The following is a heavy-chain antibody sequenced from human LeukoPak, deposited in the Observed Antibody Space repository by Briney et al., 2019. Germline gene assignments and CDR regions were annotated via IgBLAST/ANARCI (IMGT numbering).Heavy chain of an antibody. D-gene: IGHD6-19*01. V-gene: IGHV4-59*08. Sequence: SETLSLTCTVSGDSISSYYWNWIRQPPGKGLEWIGYIYYSGTTSYNPSLKSRVTMSVDTSKNQLSLRLRFVTAADTAVYYCATLPIAVAGTNYFSFDSWGQGTLVTVSS. J-gene: IGHJ4*02. CDR2: IYYSGTT. CDR3: ATLPIAVAGTNYFSFDS. CDR1: GDSISSYY.